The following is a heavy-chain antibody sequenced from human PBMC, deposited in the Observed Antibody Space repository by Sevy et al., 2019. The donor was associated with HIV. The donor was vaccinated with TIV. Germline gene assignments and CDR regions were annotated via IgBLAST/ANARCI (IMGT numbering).Heavy chain of an antibody. Sequence: GGSLRLSCAASGFTFSNAWMSWFRQAPGKGLEWVGRIKSETEGGAADYAAPVKGRFTILRDDSKNTLFLQMNSLKTEDTAIYYCATYIRPWYESHSWGQGTLVTVSS. D-gene: IGHD6-13*01. CDR1: GFTFSNAW. J-gene: IGHJ4*02. CDR3: ATYIRPWYESHS. V-gene: IGHV3-15*01. CDR2: IKSETEGGAA.